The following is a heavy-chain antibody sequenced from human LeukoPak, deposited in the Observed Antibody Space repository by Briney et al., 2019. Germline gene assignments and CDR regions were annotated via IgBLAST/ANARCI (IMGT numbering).Heavy chain of an antibody. CDR1: GFTFTTYA. CDR3: ATLGAEY. D-gene: IGHD3-16*01. CDR2: ISSNGGST. J-gene: IGHJ4*02. Sequence: GGSLRLSCAASGFTFTTYAMHWVRQAPGKGLEYVSAISSNGGSTYYANSVKGRFTISRDNSKNTVYLQMDNLKPEDMAVYYCATLGAEYWGQGTLVTVSS. V-gene: IGHV3-64*01.